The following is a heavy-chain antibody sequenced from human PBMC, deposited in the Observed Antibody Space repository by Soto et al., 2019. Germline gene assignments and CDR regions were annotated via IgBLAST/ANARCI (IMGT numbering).Heavy chain of an antibody. V-gene: IGHV3-74*01. J-gene: IGHJ4*02. Sequence: GGSLRLSCAASGFTFSSYWMHWVRQAPGKGLVWVSRINSDGSSTSYADSVKGRFTISRDNAKNTLYLQMNSLRAEDTAVYYCASWGYSGWYFVGFRGKDYWGQGTLVTVSS. CDR2: INSDGSST. CDR3: ASWGYSGWYFVGFRGKDY. CDR1: GFTFSSYW. D-gene: IGHD6-13*01.